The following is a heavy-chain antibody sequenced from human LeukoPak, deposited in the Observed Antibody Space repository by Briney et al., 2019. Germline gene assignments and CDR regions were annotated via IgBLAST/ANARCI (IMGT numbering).Heavy chain of an antibody. CDR2: IYYSGST. CDR3: ARVRRGSSGLSCDY. CDR1: GGSISGYY. Sequence: SETLSLTCTVSGGSISGYYWSWIRQPPGKGLEWIGYIYYSGSTNYNPSLKSRVTISVDTSKNQFSLKLSSVTAADTAVYYCARVRRGSSGLSCDYWGQGTLVTVSS. J-gene: IGHJ4*02. D-gene: IGHD3-22*01. V-gene: IGHV4-59*01.